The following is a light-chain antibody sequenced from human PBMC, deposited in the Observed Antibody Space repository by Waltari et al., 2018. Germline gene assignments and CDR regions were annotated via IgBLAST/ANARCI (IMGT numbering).Light chain of an antibody. CDR3: QQYNTFSPYT. CDR1: QSVSKW. CDR2: EAS. Sequence: DIQMTQSPSSLSASVGDRVSITCRASQSVSKWLAWYQHNPGRAPTLLIYEASTLQSGVPSRFRGSGSGTDFTLTITDLQTEDSATYYCQQYNTFSPYTFGQGTKVEI. J-gene: IGKJ2*01. V-gene: IGKV1-5*01.